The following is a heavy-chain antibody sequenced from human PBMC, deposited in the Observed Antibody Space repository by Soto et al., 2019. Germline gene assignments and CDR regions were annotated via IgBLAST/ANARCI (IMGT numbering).Heavy chain of an antibody. V-gene: IGHV3-15*01. Sequence: GGSLRLSCAASGFTFSNAWMSWVRQAPGKGLEWVGRIRSKTDGGTTDYAAPVKGRFTISRVDSKDTLYLQMNSLKTEDTAVYYCKWDLEASDPWGQGTLVTVSS. D-gene: IGHD1-26*01. J-gene: IGHJ5*02. CDR1: GFTFSNAW. CDR2: IRSKTDGGTT. CDR3: KWDLEASDP.